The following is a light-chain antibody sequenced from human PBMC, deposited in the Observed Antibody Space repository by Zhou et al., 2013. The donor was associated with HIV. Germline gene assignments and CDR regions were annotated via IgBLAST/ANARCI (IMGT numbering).Light chain of an antibody. CDR1: QSVSSK. Sequence: EIVMTQSPATLSVSPGEGATLSCRASQSVSSKLAWYQQKPGQAPRLLIYDASNRATGIPARFSGSGSGTDFTLTISSLEPEDFAVYYCQQRSNWPPSITFGQGTRLEIK. CDR2: DAS. J-gene: IGKJ5*01. CDR3: QQRSNWPPSIT. V-gene: IGKV3-11*01.